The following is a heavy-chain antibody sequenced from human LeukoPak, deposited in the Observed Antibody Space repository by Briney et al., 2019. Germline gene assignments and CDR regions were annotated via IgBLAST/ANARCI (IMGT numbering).Heavy chain of an antibody. J-gene: IGHJ4*02. Sequence: QPGRSLRLSCAASGFTFSTYGMHWVRQAPGKGLEWVAVIWYDGNNKYYADSVKGRFTISRDNSKNTLYLQMNSLRAEDTALYYCAKEPSAYYYDTIDYWGQGTLVTVSS. CDR2: IWYDGNNK. CDR3: AKEPSAYYYDTIDY. D-gene: IGHD3-22*01. CDR1: GFTFSTYG. V-gene: IGHV3-33*06.